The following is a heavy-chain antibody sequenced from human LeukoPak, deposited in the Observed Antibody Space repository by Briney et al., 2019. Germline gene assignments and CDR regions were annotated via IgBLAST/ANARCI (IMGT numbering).Heavy chain of an antibody. D-gene: IGHD5-18*01. CDR1: GDSIRSYY. CDR3: ARYAYSYGGYYFDY. Sequence: SETLSLTCTVSGDSIRSYYWSWIRQPPGQGLEWIGYIYYSGSTSYNPSLKSRVTISVDSSKNQFSLKLSSVTAADTAVYYCARYAYSYGGYYFDYWGQGTLVTVSS. CDR2: IYYSGST. V-gene: IGHV4-59*01. J-gene: IGHJ4*02.